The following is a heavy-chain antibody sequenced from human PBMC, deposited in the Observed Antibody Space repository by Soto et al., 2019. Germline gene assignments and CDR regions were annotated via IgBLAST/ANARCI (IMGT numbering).Heavy chain of an antibody. CDR2: IYPGDSDT. V-gene: IGHV5-51*01. Sequence: PGASLKISCKGSGYSFTSYWIGWVRQMPGKGLEWMGIIYPGDSDTRYSPSFQGQVTISADKSISTAYLQWSSLKASDTAMYYCARPLAAFGGVIASDAFDIWGQGTMVTVSS. CDR3: ARPLAAFGGVIASDAFDI. CDR1: GYSFTSYW. D-gene: IGHD3-16*02. J-gene: IGHJ3*02.